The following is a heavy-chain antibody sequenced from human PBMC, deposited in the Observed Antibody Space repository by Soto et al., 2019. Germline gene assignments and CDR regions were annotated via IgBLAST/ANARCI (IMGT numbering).Heavy chain of an antibody. D-gene: IGHD4-17*01. J-gene: IGHJ3*02. Sequence: QLQLQESGPGLVKPSETLSLTCTVSGGSISSSSYYWGWIRQPPGKGLEWIGSIYYSGSTYYNPSLKSRVTISVDTSKNQFSLKLSSVTAADTAVYYSARHDYGGNSGAFDIWGQGTMVTVSS. CDR2: IYYSGST. CDR3: ARHDYGGNSGAFDI. V-gene: IGHV4-39*01. CDR1: GGSISSSSYY.